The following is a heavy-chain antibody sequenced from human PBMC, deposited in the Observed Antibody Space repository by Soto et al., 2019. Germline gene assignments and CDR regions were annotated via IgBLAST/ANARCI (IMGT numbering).Heavy chain of an antibody. V-gene: IGHV1-69*02. J-gene: IGHJ6*04. Sequence: GASVKVSSKASGGTSSSHTISWVRQAPRKGLEWMGRIIPILGIANYAQKFQGRVTITADKSTSTAYMELSSLRSEDTAVYFCARAGGGYCSGGSCYSAWRKGTTVTGSS. CDR2: IIPILGIA. D-gene: IGHD2-15*01. CDR3: ARAGGGYCSGGSCYSA. CDR1: GGTSSSHT.